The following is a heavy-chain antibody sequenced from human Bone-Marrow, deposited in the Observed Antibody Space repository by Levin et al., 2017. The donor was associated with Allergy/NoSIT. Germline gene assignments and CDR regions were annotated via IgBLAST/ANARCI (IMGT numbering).Heavy chain of an antibody. D-gene: IGHD6-6*01. CDR3: ARIVYSSSARYYHYGMDV. V-gene: IGHV3-33*01. Sequence: GESLKISCATSGFNFSSYGMHWVRQAPGKGLEWVALIWYDGSNKQYVDSVKGRFSISRDNSKSTLYVQMNSLRAEDTAVYYCARIVYSSSARYYHYGMDVWGQGTTVTVSS. CDR2: IWYDGSNK. J-gene: IGHJ6*02. CDR1: GFNFSSYG.